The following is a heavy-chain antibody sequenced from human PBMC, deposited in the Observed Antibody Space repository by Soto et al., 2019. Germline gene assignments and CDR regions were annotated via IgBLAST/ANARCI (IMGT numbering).Heavy chain of an antibody. Sequence: SETLSLTCAVSGGSISSGGYSWSLIRQPPGKGLEWIGYIYHSGSTYYNPSLKSRVTISVDRSKNQFSLKLSSVTAADTAVYYFARVQYYYERSEHYVFAIWGKGTMVTVSS. CDR2: IYHSGST. V-gene: IGHV4-30-2*01. CDR3: ARVQYYYERSEHYVFAI. D-gene: IGHD3-22*01. J-gene: IGHJ3*02. CDR1: GGSISSGGYS.